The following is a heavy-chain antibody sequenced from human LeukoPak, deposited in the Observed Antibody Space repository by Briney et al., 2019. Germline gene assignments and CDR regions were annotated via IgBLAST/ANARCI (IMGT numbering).Heavy chain of an antibody. J-gene: IGHJ5*01. CDR2: VYYGRTT. D-gene: IGHD5-12*01. CDR3: VRHDGRGGATMGAFDS. Sequence: SETLSLTCTVSAASFISSSHHWGWIHQSPRKGLEWIGTVYYGRTTYYNPSLDGRVTISLDTSANHFSLQQNSVTAADTAVYYCVRHDGRGGATMGAFDSWGQGSLVTVSS. CDR1: AASFISSSHH. V-gene: IGHV4-39*01.